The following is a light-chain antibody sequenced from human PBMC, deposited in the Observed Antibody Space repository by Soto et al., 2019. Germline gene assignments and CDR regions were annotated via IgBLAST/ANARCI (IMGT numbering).Light chain of an antibody. CDR1: QSVSSSY. CDR2: GAS. Sequence: EIVLTQSPGTLSLSPGERATLSCRASQSVSSSYLAWYQQKPGQAPRLLIYGASSRSTGIPDRFSGSGSGTYFTFTISILYPEDFSVYYCYQYGSSLSSSFGGWTKVDIK. CDR3: YQYGSSLSSS. J-gene: IGKJ4*01. V-gene: IGKV3-20*01.